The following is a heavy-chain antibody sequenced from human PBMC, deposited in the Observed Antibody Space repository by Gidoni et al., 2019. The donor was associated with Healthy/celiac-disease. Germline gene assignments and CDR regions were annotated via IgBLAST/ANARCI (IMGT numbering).Heavy chain of an antibody. CDR1: GGSFCGYY. Sequence: QVQLQQWGAGLLTPSEPLSLTCAVCGGSFCGYYWSWIRQPPGKGLEWIGEINHNGSTEYNPSLKSRVTIEVDKSKNQFSLKLSSVTAADTAVYYCATQGGSGSYNYWGQGTLVTVSS. J-gene: IGHJ4*02. CDR2: INHNGST. CDR3: ATQGGSGSYNY. V-gene: IGHV4-34*01. D-gene: IGHD3-10*01.